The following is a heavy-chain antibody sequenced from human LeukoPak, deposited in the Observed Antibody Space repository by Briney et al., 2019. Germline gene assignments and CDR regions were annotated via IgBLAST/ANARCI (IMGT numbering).Heavy chain of an antibody. CDR3: ARDSRRVTAKDFDY. Sequence: PGGSLRLSCAASGVTFSSYSMNWVRQAPGKGLEWVSSISSSSSYIYYADSVKGRFTISRDNAKNSLYLQMNSLRAEDTAVYYCARDSRRVTAKDFDYWGQGTLVTVSS. CDR1: GVTFSSYS. J-gene: IGHJ4*02. V-gene: IGHV3-21*01. D-gene: IGHD2-15*01. CDR2: ISSSSSYI.